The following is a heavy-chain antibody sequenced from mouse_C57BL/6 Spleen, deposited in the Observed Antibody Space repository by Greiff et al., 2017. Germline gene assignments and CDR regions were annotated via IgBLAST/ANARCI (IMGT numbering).Heavy chain of an antibody. Sequence: QVQLKQSGAELVKPGASVKISCKASGYAFSSYWMNWVKQRPGKGLEWIGQIYPGDGDTNYNGKFKGKATLTADKSSSTAYMQLSSLTSEDSAVYFCARPYYGSSPWFAYWGQGTLVTVSA. J-gene: IGHJ3*01. CDR3: ARPYYGSSPWFAY. CDR2: IYPGDGDT. D-gene: IGHD1-1*01. CDR1: GYAFSSYW. V-gene: IGHV1-80*01.